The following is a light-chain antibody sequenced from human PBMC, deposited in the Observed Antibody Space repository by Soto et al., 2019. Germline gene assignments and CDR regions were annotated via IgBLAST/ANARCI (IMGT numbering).Light chain of an antibody. CDR2: GAS. J-gene: IGKJ5*01. CDR3: QQYGSSPPIT. Sequence: EIVLPQSPGTLSLSPGARAPLSCRASPGVSSSYLAWYQQKPGQAPRLLIYGASSRATGIPDRFSGSGSGTDFTLTISRMETEDFAVYDCQQYGSSPPITFGQGTRLEIK. V-gene: IGKV3-20*01. CDR1: PGVSSSY.